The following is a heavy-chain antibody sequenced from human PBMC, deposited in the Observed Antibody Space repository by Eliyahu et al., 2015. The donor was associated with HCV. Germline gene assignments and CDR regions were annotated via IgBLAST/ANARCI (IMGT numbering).Heavy chain of an antibody. CDR3: TTAIWFGELLIXY. D-gene: IGHD3-10*01. J-gene: IGHJ4*02. CDR1: GFTFSHEW. Sequence: EVQLVESGGGLVTPGGSLRLSCAGSGFTFSHEWVXWVRQAPGKGLEWVGRIKSKLDGGTIDYAXRVKGRXTISRDDSDKTLYLQMTSLKTEXTAVYYCTTAIWFGELLIXYWGQGTLVTVSS. V-gene: IGHV3-15*01. CDR2: IKSKLDGGTI.